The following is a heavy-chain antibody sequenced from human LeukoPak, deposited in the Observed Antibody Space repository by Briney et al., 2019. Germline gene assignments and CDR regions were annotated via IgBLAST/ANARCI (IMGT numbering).Heavy chain of an antibody. J-gene: IGHJ4*02. Sequence: GRSLRLSCAASGFTFSSYAMHWVRQAPGKGLEWVAVISYDGSNKYYADSVKGRFTISRDNSKNTLYLQMNSLRAEDTAVYYCAKDGSRVPARYYFDYWGQGTLVTVSS. CDR3: AKDGSRVPARYYFDY. CDR2: ISYDGSNK. CDR1: GFTFSSYA. D-gene: IGHD3-10*01. V-gene: IGHV3-30*04.